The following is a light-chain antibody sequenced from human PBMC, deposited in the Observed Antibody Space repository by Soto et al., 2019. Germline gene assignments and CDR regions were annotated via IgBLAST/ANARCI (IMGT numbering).Light chain of an antibody. J-gene: IGKJ4*01. Sequence: EIVLTQSPGTLFVSPGERATLSCRASQSVSSSYLAWYQQKPGQAPRLLIYGASSRATGIPDRFSGSGSGTDFTLTISRLEPEDFAVYYCQQYGSSGALTFGGGTKVEIK. V-gene: IGKV3-20*01. CDR1: QSVSSSY. CDR3: QQYGSSGALT. CDR2: GAS.